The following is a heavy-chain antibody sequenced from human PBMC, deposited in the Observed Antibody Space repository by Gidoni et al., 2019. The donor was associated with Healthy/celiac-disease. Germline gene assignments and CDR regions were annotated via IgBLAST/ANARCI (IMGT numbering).Heavy chain of an antibody. Sequence: EVQLVESGGGVVQPGGSMRLSCAASGFTFDDYAMHWVRQAPGKGLEWVSLISGDGGSTYYADSVKGRFTISRDNSKNSLYLQMNSLRTEDTALYYCARYETKYYYGMDVWGQGTTVTVSS. V-gene: IGHV3-43*02. CDR1: GFTFDDYA. D-gene: IGHD1-1*01. CDR2: ISGDGGST. CDR3: ARYETKYYYGMDV. J-gene: IGHJ6*02.